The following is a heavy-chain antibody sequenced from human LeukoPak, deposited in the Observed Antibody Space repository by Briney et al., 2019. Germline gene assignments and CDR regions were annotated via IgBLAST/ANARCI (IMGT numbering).Heavy chain of an antibody. V-gene: IGHV1-18*01. CDR2: ISAYNGNT. Sequence: ASVKVSRKASGYTFTSYGISWVRQAPGQGLEWMGWISAYNGNTNYPQKLQGRVTMTTDTSTSSAYMELRSLRSDGTAVYYCATVTTVYCSSTSCYRNYYYYYYMNVWGKGNTVTVS. CDR1: GYTFTSYG. D-gene: IGHD2-2*02. CDR3: ATVTTVYCSSTSCYRNYYYYYYMNV. J-gene: IGHJ6*03.